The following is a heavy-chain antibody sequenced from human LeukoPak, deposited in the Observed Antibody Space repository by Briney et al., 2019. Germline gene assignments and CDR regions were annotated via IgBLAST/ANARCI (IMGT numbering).Heavy chain of an antibody. D-gene: IGHD3-22*01. V-gene: IGHV4-59*01. CDR3: ARDGVCYDSSGYYYGGYFQH. CDR2: IYYSGST. CDR1: GGSISSYY. J-gene: IGHJ1*01. Sequence: SETLSLTCTVSGGSISSYYWSWIRQPPGKGLEWIGYIYYSGSTNYNPSLKSRVTISVDTSKNQFSLKLSSVTAADTAVYYCARDGVCYDSSGYYYGGYFQHWGQGTLVTVSS.